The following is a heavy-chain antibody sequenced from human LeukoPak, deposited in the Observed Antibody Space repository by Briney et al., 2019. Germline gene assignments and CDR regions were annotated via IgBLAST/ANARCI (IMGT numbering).Heavy chain of an antibody. J-gene: IGHJ4*02. V-gene: IGHV3-21*01. CDR3: ARDSRLVRGVPGDFDY. CDR1: GFTFSSYS. Sequence: GGSLRLSCAASGFTFSSYSMNWVRQAPGKGLEWVSSISSSSSYIYYADSVKGRFTISRDNAKNSLYLQMNSLRAEDTAVYYCARDSRLVRGVPGDFDYWGQGTLVTVSS. D-gene: IGHD3-10*01. CDR2: ISSSSSYI.